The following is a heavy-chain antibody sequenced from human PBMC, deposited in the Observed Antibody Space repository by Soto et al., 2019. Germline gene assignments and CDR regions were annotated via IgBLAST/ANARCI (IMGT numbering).Heavy chain of an antibody. CDR2: FDPEDGET. CDR1: GYTLTELS. J-gene: IGHJ6*02. D-gene: IGHD6-6*01. CDR3: ATSSSSSSRLDYYYGMDV. V-gene: IGHV1-24*01. Sequence: ASVKVSCKVSGYTLTELSMHWVRQAPGKGLEWMGGFDPEDGETIYAQKFQDRVTMTEDTSTDTAYMELSSLRSEDTAVYYCATSSSSSSRLDYYYGMDVWGQGTTVTVSS.